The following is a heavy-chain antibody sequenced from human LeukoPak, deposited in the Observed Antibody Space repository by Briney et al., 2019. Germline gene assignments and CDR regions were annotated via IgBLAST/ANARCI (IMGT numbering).Heavy chain of an antibody. CDR3: ARGDGPGRDYFDS. CDR1: GGTFSSYA. J-gene: IGHJ4*02. CDR2: IIPILNTT. V-gene: IGHV1-69*01. D-gene: IGHD3-10*01. Sequence: GSSVKVSCKASGGTFSSYAINWVRQAPGQGLEWLGGIIPILNTTDYAQKFQDRVTFIAESTTTVYMEVTSLRSDDTAVYFCARGDGPGRDYFDSWGQGALVTVSS.